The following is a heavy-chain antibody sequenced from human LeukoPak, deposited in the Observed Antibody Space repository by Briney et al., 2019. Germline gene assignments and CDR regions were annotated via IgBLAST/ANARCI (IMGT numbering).Heavy chain of an antibody. Sequence: SETLSLTCTVAGGSISSSSYYWGWIRQPRGKGLEWVGSIYYSGSTYYNPSLKSRVTISVDTSKNQFSLKLSSVTAADTAVYYCARVAGGNSGIDYWGQGTLVTVSS. V-gene: IGHV4-39*07. J-gene: IGHJ4*02. D-gene: IGHD4-23*01. CDR1: GGSISSSSYY. CDR2: IYYSGST. CDR3: ARVAGGNSGIDY.